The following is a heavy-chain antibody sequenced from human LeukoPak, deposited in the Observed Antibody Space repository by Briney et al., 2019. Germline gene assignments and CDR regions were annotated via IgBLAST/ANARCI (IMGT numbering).Heavy chain of an antibody. J-gene: IGHJ4*02. D-gene: IGHD3-22*01. CDR1: GFTFSSYE. CDR3: AGTFYYYDSSGYSGDY. Sequence: EGSLRLSCAASGFTFSSYEMNWVRQAPGKGLEWASYISSSGSTIYYADSVKGRFTISRDNAKNSLYLQMNSLRAEDTAVYYCAGTFYYYDSSGYSGDYWGQGTLVTVSS. V-gene: IGHV3-48*03. CDR2: ISSSGSTI.